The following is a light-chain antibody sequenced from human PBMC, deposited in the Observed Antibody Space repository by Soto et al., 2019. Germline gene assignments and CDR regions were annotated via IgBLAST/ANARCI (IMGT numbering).Light chain of an antibody. J-gene: IGLJ1*01. V-gene: IGLV2-11*01. Sequence: QSALTQPRSVSGSPGQSVAISCTGTSRDIEAYDYVSWYQQHPGKAPKLIISAVNKRPSGVSYRFSGSKSGNTASQTISGLQGEEEADYYCCSFAGSYYVFGTVAKLTVL. CDR2: AVN. CDR3: CSFAGSYYV. CDR1: SRDIEAYDY.